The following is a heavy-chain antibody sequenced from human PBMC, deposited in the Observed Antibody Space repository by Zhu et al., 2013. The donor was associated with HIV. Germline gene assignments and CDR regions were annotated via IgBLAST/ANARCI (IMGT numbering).Heavy chain of an antibody. CDR2: IYYSGST. CDR3: VRDRGKTGTTSDY. J-gene: IGHJ4*02. CDR1: GGSISSGGYY. V-gene: IGHV4-31*03. D-gene: IGHD1-7*01. Sequence: QVQLQESGPGLVKPSQTLSLTCTVSGGSISSGGYYWSWIRQHPGKGLEWIGYIYYSGSTNYNPSLKSRVSISVDTSKNQFSLKLSSVTAADTAVYYCVRDRGKTGTTSDYWGQGTLVTVSS.